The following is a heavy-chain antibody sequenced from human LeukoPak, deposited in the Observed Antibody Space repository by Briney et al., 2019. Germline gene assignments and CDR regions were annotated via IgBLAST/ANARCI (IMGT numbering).Heavy chain of an antibody. CDR2: INPSGGST. J-gene: IGHJ4*02. D-gene: IGHD6-13*01. CDR3: ARDSSSYYFDY. Sequence: GASVKVSCKASGYTFTSYCMHWVRQAPGQGLEWMGIINPSGGSTSYAQKFQGRVTMTRDTSTSTVYMELSSLRSEDTAVYYCARDSSSYYFDYWGQGTLVTVSS. CDR1: GYTFTSYC. V-gene: IGHV1-46*01.